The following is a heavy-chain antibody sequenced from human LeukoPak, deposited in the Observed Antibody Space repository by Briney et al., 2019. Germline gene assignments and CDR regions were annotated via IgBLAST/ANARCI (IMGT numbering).Heavy chain of an antibody. CDR1: GYSFTSYW. Sequence: GESLRISCKGSGYSFTSYWISWVRQMPGKGLEWMGRIDPSDSYTNYSPSFQGYVTISADKSISTAYLQWSSLKASDTAMYYCARHRYCSGGSCYRDWFDPWGQGTLVTVSS. CDR3: ARHRYCSGGSCYRDWFDP. J-gene: IGHJ5*02. V-gene: IGHV5-10-1*01. CDR2: IDPSDSYT. D-gene: IGHD2-15*01.